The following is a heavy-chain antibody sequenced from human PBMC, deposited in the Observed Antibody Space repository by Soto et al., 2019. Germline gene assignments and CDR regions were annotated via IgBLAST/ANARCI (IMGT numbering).Heavy chain of an antibody. CDR3: SRTGYSSSWDDAFDI. CDR2: ISGSTTYM. J-gene: IGHJ3*02. D-gene: IGHD6-13*01. CDR1: GFSFSSFN. V-gene: IGHV3-21*01. Sequence: EVQLVEYGGGLVRPGGSLRLSCAASGFSFSSFNMNWVRQAPGKGLEWVSSISGSTTYMFYADSVRGRFTISRDNAEDSLYRQMNSLTAEDTAVYYCSRTGYSSSWDDAFDIWGQGTMVTVSS.